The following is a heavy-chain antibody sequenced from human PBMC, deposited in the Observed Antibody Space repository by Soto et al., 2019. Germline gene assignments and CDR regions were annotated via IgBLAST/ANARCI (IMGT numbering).Heavy chain of an antibody. J-gene: IGHJ5*02. Sequence: QVQLQESGPGLVKPSETLSLTCTVSGGSISTFYWSWIRQPPGKGLEWIGHIFYNGSTNYNPSLKRRDNISVDTAKNQFSLKLSAVTAADTAVYYCARVHRIASAGRWFGPWGQGTLVSVSS. CDR2: IFYNGST. CDR1: GGSISTFY. D-gene: IGHD6-13*01. CDR3: ARVHRIASAGRWFGP. V-gene: IGHV4-59*01.